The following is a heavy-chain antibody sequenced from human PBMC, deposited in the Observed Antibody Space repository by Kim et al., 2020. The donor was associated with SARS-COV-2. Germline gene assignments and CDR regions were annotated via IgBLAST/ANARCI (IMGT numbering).Heavy chain of an antibody. CDR3: AGGKGWLITA. CDR2: VRQDGNEE. CDR1: GFTFNTYW. Sequence: GGSLRLSCAASGFTFNTYWMNWVRQAPGKGLQWVANVRQDGNEENYVDSLKGRFRIARENAKNSVYLEMSSLRVEDTAVYYCAGGKGWLITAWGQGTLVTVSS. D-gene: IGHD3-16*01. V-gene: IGHV3-7*01. J-gene: IGHJ4*02.